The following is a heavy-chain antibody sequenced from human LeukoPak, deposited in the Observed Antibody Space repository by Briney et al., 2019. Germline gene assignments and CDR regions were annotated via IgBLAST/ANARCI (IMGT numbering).Heavy chain of an antibody. Sequence: GGSLRLSCAASGFTFSSYAMHWVRQAPGKGLEWVAVISYDGSNKYYADSVKGRFTISRDNSKNTLYLQMNGLRAEDTAVYYCMCGMTTVTTDYYGMDVWGQGTTVTVSS. CDR1: GFTFSSYA. CDR2: ISYDGSNK. D-gene: IGHD4-17*01. V-gene: IGHV3-30-3*01. J-gene: IGHJ6*02. CDR3: MCGMTTVTTDYYGMDV.